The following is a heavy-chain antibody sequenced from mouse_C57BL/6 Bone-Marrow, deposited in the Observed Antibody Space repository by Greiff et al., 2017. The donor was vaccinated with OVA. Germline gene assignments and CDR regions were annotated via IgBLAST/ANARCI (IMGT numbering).Heavy chain of an antibody. J-gene: IGHJ3*01. CDR3: ATYYKGWFAY. CDR2: ISGGGGNT. D-gene: IGHD2-12*01. CDR1: GFTFSSYT. Sequence: EVKLEESGGGLVKPGGSLKLSCAASGFTFSSYTMSWVRQTPEKRLEWVATISGGGGNTYYPDSVKGRFTISRDNAKNTLYLQMSSLRSEDTALYYCATYYKGWFAYWGQGTLVTVSA. V-gene: IGHV5-9*01.